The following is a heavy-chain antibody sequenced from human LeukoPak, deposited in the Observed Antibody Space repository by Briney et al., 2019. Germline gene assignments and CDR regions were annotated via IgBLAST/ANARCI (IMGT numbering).Heavy chain of an antibody. V-gene: IGHV5-51*01. CDR3: ARLAFCTNAVCFSNYYYSMGV. D-gene: IGHD2-8*01. CDR2: IYPDDSDT. CDR1: GYSFTSYW. J-gene: IGHJ6*03. Sequence: GESLKISCKGSGYSFTSYWIGWVRQMPGKGLEWMGIIYPDDSDTKYSPSFQGQVTISADKSISTAYLQWSSLKASDTAMYYCARLAFCTNAVCFSNYYYSMGVWGGGTTVTVSS.